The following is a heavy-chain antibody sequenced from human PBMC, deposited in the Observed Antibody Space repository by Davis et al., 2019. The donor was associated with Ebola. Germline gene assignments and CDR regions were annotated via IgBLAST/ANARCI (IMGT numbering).Heavy chain of an antibody. Sequence: MPSETLSLTCAVSGGSISSFYWSWIRQPPGKGLEWIGYIYYSGSTNYNPSLRSRVTISLDTSKNQFSLKLSSVTAADTAVYYCARGQRGYSFWGRGTLVIVSS. V-gene: IGHV4-59*01. CDR1: GGSISSFY. J-gene: IGHJ4*02. CDR3: ARGQRGYSF. D-gene: IGHD5-18*01. CDR2: IYYSGST.